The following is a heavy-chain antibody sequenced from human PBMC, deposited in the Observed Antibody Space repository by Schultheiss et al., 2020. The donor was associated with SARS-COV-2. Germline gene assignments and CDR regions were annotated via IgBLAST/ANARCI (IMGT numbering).Heavy chain of an antibody. V-gene: IGHV3-21*01. CDR1: GFTFGTYN. D-gene: IGHD6-13*01. CDR2: IRSSGRDI. CDR3: AREISSSWYYFDY. J-gene: IGHJ4*02. Sequence: GSLRLSCAASGFTFGTYNMHWVRQAPGKGLEFVASIRSSGRDIYYADSMEGRFTVSRDNANNSLYLQMHSLRAEDTAVYYCAREISSSWYYFDYWGQGTLVTVSS.